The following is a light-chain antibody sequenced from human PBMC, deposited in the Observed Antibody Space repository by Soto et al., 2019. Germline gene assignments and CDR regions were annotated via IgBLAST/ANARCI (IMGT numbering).Light chain of an antibody. CDR3: QQSGSSPWT. Sequence: EIVLTQSPGTLSLSAGDRATLSCRASQSVSSNYLAWYQQKPGQTPRPLIYGASSRATGIPDRFSGSGSGTDFTLTISRLEPEDFAVYYCQQSGSSPWTFGQGTKVEIK. V-gene: IGKV3-20*01. CDR1: QSVSSNY. J-gene: IGKJ1*01. CDR2: GAS.